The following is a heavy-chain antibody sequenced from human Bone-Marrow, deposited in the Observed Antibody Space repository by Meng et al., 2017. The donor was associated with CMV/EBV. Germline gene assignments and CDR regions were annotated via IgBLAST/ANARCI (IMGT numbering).Heavy chain of an antibody. CDR1: GFTFSSND. CDR2: IGTAGDT. D-gene: IGHD3-10*01. J-gene: IGHJ6*02. V-gene: IGHV3-13*01. CDR3: AKGGAAPNHYLGMDV. Sequence: GESLKISCAASGFTFSSNDMHWVRQTTGKGLEWVSAIGTAGDTYYPGSVKGRFTISRDNAKNSLYLQMNSLRAEDTALYYCAKGGAAPNHYLGMDVWGQGTTVTVSS.